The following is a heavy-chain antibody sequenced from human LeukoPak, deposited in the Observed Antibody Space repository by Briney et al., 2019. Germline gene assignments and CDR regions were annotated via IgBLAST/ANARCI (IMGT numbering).Heavy chain of an antibody. V-gene: IGHV3-23*01. D-gene: IGHD2/OR15-2a*01. CDR1: GFTFSSYS. J-gene: IGHJ3*02. CDR2: ISRSGGTT. Sequence: GGSLRLSCAASGFTFSSYSMSWVRQAPGKGLEWVSAISRSGGTTYYADSVKGRFTLSRDNSKNTLYLQMNILRAEDTAVYYCAKVSMGWPDGFDIWGQGTMVTVSS. CDR3: AKVSMGWPDGFDI.